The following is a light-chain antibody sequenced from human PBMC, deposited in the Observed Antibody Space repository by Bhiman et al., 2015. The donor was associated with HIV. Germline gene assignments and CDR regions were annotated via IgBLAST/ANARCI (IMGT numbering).Light chain of an antibody. Sequence: QSVLTQPPSASGTPGQRVTISCSGSRSNIGSNTVNWYQHVPGTAPKVLMYLNNQRPSGVPDRFSGSKSGTSASLAISGLLPEDEADYYCQLWDTTSDPFVVFGGGTKLTVL. V-gene: IGLV1-44*01. CDR2: LNN. CDR3: QLWDTTSDPFVV. CDR1: RSNIGSNT. J-gene: IGLJ2*01.